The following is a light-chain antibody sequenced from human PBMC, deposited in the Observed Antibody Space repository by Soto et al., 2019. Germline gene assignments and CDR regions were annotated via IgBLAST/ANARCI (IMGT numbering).Light chain of an antibody. J-gene: IGKJ1*01. CDR3: QQSYSSAET. Sequence: DIQMTQSPSSLSASVGDRVTITCRASQSIDNYLNWYQQKPGKAPNLLIYAASTLLSGVPSRFSRRGSGTHFTLTISSLQPEDFATYYCQQSYSSAETFGQGTKVEIK. V-gene: IGKV1-39*01. CDR2: AAS. CDR1: QSIDNY.